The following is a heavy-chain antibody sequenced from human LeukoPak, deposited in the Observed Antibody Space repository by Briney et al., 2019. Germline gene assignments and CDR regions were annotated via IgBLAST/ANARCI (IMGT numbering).Heavy chain of an antibody. V-gene: IGHV1-69*13. J-gene: IGHJ4*02. Sequence: SVKVSCKASGGTFRSYAISWVRQAPGQGLEWMGEIIPIFGTANYAQKFQGRVTITADESTSTAYMELSSLRSEDTAVYYCARDQGYRYGYGDLDYWGQGTLVTVSS. CDR1: GGTFRSYA. D-gene: IGHD5-18*01. CDR2: IIPIFGTA. CDR3: ARDQGYRYGYGDLDY.